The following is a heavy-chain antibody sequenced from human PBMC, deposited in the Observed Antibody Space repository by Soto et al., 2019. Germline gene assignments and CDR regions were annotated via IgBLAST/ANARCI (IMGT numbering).Heavy chain of an antibody. V-gene: IGHV4-59*08. CDR1: GGSISSYY. Sequence: SETLSLTCTVSGGSISSYYWSWIRQSPGKGLEWIGYIYYSGSTNYNPSLKSRVTISVDTSKNQFSLKPSSVTAADTAVYYCARQSLHGDYDGWFDPWGQGTLVTVSS. CDR3: ARQSLHGDYDGWFDP. J-gene: IGHJ5*02. CDR2: IYYSGST. D-gene: IGHD4-17*01.